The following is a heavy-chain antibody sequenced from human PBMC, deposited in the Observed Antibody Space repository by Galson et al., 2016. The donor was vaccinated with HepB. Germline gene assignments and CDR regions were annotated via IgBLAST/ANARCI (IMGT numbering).Heavy chain of an antibody. D-gene: IGHD1/OR15-1a*01. CDR3: ARDLEQLRAGSYGMDV. J-gene: IGHJ6*02. V-gene: IGHV1-8*01. CDR2: MNPNSGNT. CDR1: GYTFTSYD. Sequence: SVKVSCKASGYTFTSYDINWVRQAPGQGLEWMGWMNPNSGNTVYAQKFQGRVTMASNTSISTAYMELTSLRSEDTAVYFCARDLEQLRAGSYGMDVWGQGTTVTVSS.